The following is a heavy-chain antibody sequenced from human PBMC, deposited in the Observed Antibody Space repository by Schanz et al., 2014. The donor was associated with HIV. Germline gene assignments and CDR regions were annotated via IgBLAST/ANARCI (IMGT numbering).Heavy chain of an antibody. CDR1: GGTFSIYA. V-gene: IGHV1-69*01. J-gene: IGHJ5*02. CDR3: ARGRRDVSMIILYWFDP. D-gene: IGHD3-22*01. CDR2: IIPIFGTA. Sequence: QVQLVQSGSEVKKPGSSVKVSCKASGGTFSIYAISWVRQAPGQGLEWMGGIIPIFGTANYAQKFQGRVTIIADESTSTAYMELSSLRSADTAVYFCARGRRDVSMIILYWFDPWGQGTLVTVSS.